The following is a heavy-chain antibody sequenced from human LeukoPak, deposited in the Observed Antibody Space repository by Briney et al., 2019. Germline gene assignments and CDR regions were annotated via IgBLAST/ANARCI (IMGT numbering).Heavy chain of an antibody. CDR1: GGSFSGYY. Sequence: SETLSLTCAVYGGSFSGYYWSWIRQPPGKGLEWIGEINHSGSTNYNPSLKSRVTISVDTSKNQFSLKLSTVTAADTAVLYYAGGSSINMNHTGIDYWGQGTLVTVSS. J-gene: IGHJ4*02. CDR2: INHSGST. CDR3: AGGSSINMNHTGIDY. V-gene: IGHV4-34*01. D-gene: IGHD1-14*01.